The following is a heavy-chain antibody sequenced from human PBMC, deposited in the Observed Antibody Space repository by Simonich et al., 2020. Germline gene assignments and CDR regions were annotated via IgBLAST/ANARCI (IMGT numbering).Heavy chain of an antibody. V-gene: IGHV3-74*01. CDR2: INCYGSST. Sequence: EVQLVESGGGLVQPGGSLRLSCAASGFTFSSYWMHWVRQAPGKGLGCASRINCYGSSTRYADSVKGRFTIYRDNAKNTLYLQRNSLRAEDTAVYYCARNRLDYWGQGTLVTVSS. CDR1: GFTFSSYW. J-gene: IGHJ4*02. CDR3: ARNRLDY.